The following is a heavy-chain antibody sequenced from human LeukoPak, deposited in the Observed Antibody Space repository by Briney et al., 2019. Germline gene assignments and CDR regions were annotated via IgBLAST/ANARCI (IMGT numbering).Heavy chain of an antibody. CDR1: GFTFSSYE. CDR2: ISSSGSTI. D-gene: IGHD1-26*01. CDR3: ARDRGGTSLDY. V-gene: IGHV3-48*03. Sequence: GGSLRLSCAASGFTFSSYEMNWVRQAPGKGLEWVSYISSSGSTIYYADSVKGRFTISRDNAKNSLYLQMNSLRAEDTAVYYCARDRGGTSLDYWGQGTLVTVSS. J-gene: IGHJ4*02.